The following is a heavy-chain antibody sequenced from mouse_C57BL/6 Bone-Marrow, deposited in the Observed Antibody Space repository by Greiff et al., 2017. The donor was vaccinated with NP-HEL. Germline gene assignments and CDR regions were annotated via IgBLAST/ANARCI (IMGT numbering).Heavy chain of an antibody. CDR2: INPNNGGT. CDR3: ASLYGNLDYAMDY. D-gene: IGHD2-1*01. CDR1: GYTFTDYY. V-gene: IGHV1-26*01. Sequence: EVQLQQSGPELVKPGASVKISCKASGYTFTDYYMNWVKQSHGKSLEWIGDINPNNGGTSYNQKFKGKATLTVDKSSSTAYMELRSLTSEDSAVYYCASLYGNLDYAMDYWGQGTSVTVSS. J-gene: IGHJ4*01.